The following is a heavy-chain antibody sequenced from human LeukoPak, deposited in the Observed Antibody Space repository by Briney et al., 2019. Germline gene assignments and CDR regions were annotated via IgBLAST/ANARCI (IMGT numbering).Heavy chain of an antibody. CDR1: GYTFTGYY. Sequence: ASVKVSCKASGYTFTGYYMHWVRQAPGQGLEWMGWINPNSGGTNYAQKFQGRVTMTRDTSISTAYMELSRLRSDDTAVYYCARLCYGDYVYFDYWGQGTLVTVSS. J-gene: IGHJ4*02. CDR3: ARLCYGDYVYFDY. D-gene: IGHD4-17*01. V-gene: IGHV1-2*02. CDR2: INPNSGGT.